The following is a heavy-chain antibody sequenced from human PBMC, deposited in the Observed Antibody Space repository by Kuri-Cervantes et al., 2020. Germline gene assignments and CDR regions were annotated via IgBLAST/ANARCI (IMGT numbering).Heavy chain of an antibody. D-gene: IGHD3-10*01. CDR2: ISYDGSNK. CDR1: GFTFSSYA. V-gene: IGHV3-30*04. J-gene: IGHJ4*02. Sequence: SCAASGFTFSSYAMHWVRQAPGKGLEWVAVISYDGSNKYYADSVKGRFTISRDNSKNTLYLQMNSLRAEDTAVYYCAKDLGSGSSFYWGQGTLVTVSS. CDR3: AKDLGSGSSFY.